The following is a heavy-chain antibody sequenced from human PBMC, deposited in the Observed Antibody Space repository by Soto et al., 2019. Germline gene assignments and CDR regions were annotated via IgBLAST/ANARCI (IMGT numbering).Heavy chain of an antibody. CDR3: ARVVVAGTYYYYGMDV. CDR2: ISYDKSYK. D-gene: IGHD6-19*01. CDR1: AFTFSNYA. Sequence: GSLRLSCAASAFTFSNYAIPWVRQAPGKGLEWVAVISYDKSYKYYANSVKGRFTISRDNSKNSLYLQMNSLRPEDTAVYYCARVVVAGTYYYYGMDVWGQGTTVTVSS. V-gene: IGHV3-30-3*01. J-gene: IGHJ6*02.